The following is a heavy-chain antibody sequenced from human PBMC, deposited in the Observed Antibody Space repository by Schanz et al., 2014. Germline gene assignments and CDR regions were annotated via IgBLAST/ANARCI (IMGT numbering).Heavy chain of an antibody. CDR2: MSYDGSIK. D-gene: IGHD2-2*01. CDR3: ARDLLYGAPMPLNHLDY. CDR1: GFTFSSYG. J-gene: IGHJ4*02. Sequence: QVQLVESGGGVVQPGRSLRLSCAASGFTFSSYGMHWVRQAPGKGLEWVAAMSYDGSIKYYGDSVKGRFTISRDNSKNTQYLQMNGLRAEDTAVYCCARDLLYGAPMPLNHLDYWGQGTLVTVSS. V-gene: IGHV3-33*01.